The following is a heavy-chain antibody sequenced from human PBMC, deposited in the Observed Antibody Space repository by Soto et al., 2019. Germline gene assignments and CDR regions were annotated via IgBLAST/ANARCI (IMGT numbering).Heavy chain of an antibody. CDR1: GGSINNYY. V-gene: IGHV4-59*01. CDR3: TRATYYRYYFDV. D-gene: IGHD3-10*01. J-gene: IGHJ4*01. Sequence: SETLSLTCTVSGGSINNYYLIWIRQSPGKGLEWIGYIYYSGTTNYNPSLKSRVTISIDRSENQFSLKVSSVTAADTAVYFCTRATYYRYYFDVWGHGTLVTVSS. CDR2: IYYSGTT.